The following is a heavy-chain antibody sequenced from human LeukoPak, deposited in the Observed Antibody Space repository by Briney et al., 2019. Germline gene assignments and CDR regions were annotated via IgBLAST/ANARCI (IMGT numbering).Heavy chain of an antibody. CDR1: GGSISSGGYY. V-gene: IGHV4-31*03. Sequence: PSQTLSLTCTVSGGSISSGGYYWSWIRQHPGKGLEWIGYIYYSGSTYYNPSLKSRVTISVDTSKNQFSLKLSSVTAADTAVYYCARTTIFGVVPGGWFDSWGQGTLVTVSS. J-gene: IGHJ5*01. CDR3: ARTTIFGVVPGGWFDS. CDR2: IYYSGST. D-gene: IGHD3-3*01.